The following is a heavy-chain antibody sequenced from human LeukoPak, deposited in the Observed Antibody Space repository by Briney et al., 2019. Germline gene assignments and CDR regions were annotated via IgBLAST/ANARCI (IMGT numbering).Heavy chain of an antibody. D-gene: IGHD4-11*01. Sequence: SGGSLRLSCAASGFTFSSYWMSWVRQAPGKGLEWVSAISGSGGSTYYADSVKGRFTISRDNSKNTLYLQMNSLRAEDTAVYYCAKSVYGHYSNFRDTLDYWGQGTLVTVSS. CDR2: ISGSGGST. CDR1: GFTFSSYW. V-gene: IGHV3-23*01. CDR3: AKSVYGHYSNFRDTLDY. J-gene: IGHJ4*02.